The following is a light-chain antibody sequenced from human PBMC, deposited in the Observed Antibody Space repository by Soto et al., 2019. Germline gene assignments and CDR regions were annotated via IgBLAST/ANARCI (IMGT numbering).Light chain of an antibody. CDR2: LAS. CDR1: QIRLHTNGQNF. CDR3: MQGLETPPVT. J-gene: IGKJ5*01. V-gene: IGKV2-28*01. Sequence: DIVLTQPPLSLPVNPGEPFSISCSCSQIRLHTNGQNFLDWYLQKPGQAPQLLIYLASIRASGVPDRFSGSGSGRQFTLKISRVEAEDVGVYFCMQGLETPPVTFGQGTRLEI.